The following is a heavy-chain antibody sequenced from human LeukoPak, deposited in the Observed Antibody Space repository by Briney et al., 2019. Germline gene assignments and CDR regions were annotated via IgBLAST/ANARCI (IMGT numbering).Heavy chain of an antibody. CDR2: INHSGST. CDR3: ARAPHPRLRFLEWRGYYFDY. Sequence: SETLSLTCAVYGGSFSGYYWSWIRQPPGKGLEWIGEINHSGSTNYNPSLKSRVTISVDTSKNQFSLKLSSVTAADTAVYYCARAPHPRLRFLEWRGYYFDYWGQGTLVTVSS. J-gene: IGHJ4*02. D-gene: IGHD3-3*01. CDR1: GGSFSGYY. V-gene: IGHV4-34*01.